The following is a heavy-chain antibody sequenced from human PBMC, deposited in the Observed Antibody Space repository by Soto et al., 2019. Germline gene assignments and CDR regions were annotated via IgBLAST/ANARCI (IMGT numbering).Heavy chain of an antibody. CDR1: GYTLTELS. D-gene: IGHD3-10*01. Sequence: ALVKVACKVSGYTLTELSMHWVRQAPGKGLEWMGGFDPEDGETIYAQKFQGRVTMTEDTSTDTAYMELSSLRSEDTAVYYCATAPLRFGELFFDYWGQGTLVTVSS. CDR2: FDPEDGET. CDR3: ATAPLRFGELFFDY. V-gene: IGHV1-24*01. J-gene: IGHJ4*02.